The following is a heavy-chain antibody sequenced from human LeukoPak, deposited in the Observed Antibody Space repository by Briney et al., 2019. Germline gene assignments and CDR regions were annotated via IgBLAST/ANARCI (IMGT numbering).Heavy chain of an antibody. CDR3: ARGVYEGYCISTSCYHRFDP. J-gene: IGHJ5*02. D-gene: IGHD2-2*01. CDR2: ITSSGYI. Sequence: GGPLRLSCALSGFTFSTYSMNWVRQAPGKGREGVSSITSSGYICDADLVKGRFTISRDNAKNSLYLQMNSLRAEDSAVYYSARGVYEGYCISTSCYHRFDPWGQGALVTVSS. CDR1: GFTFSTYS. V-gene: IGHV3-21*01.